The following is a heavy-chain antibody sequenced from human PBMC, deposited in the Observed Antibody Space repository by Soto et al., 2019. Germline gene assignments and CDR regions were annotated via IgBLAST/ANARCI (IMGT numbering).Heavy chain of an antibody. CDR3: ASGPALGSSTFPYYGMDV. J-gene: IGHJ6*02. CDR2: IIPIFGTA. D-gene: IGHD2-2*01. CDR1: GGTFSSYA. Sequence: QVQLVQSGAEVKKPGSSVKVSCKASGGTFSSYAISWVRQAPGQGLEWMGGIIPIFGTANYAQKFQGRVTITAEESTCTAYMELSSLRSEDTAVYYCASGPALGSSTFPYYGMDVWGQGTTVTVSS. V-gene: IGHV1-69*01.